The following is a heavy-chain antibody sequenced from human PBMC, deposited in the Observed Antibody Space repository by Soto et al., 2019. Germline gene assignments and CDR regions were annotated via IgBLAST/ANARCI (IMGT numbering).Heavy chain of an antibody. J-gene: IGHJ4*02. V-gene: IGHV3-48*03. CDR3: ARVLYDTWSYFDY. D-gene: IGHD2-8*01. CDR2: ITSGGTT. Sequence: PGGSLRLSCTASGLTFSSYEMTWVRQAPGKGLEWISYITSGGTTYYADSAKGRFTISRDNAKNSLYLHLNSLTAEDTAIYYCARVLYDTWSYFDYWGQGTLVTVSS. CDR1: GLTFSSYE.